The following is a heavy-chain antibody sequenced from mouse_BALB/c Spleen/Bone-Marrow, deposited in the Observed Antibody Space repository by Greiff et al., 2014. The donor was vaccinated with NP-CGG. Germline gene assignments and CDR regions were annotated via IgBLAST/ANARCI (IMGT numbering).Heavy chain of an antibody. CDR2: IHYSGST. J-gene: IGHJ3*01. Sequence: VQLQQSGPDLVKPSQSLSLTCTVTGYSITSGYSWHWIRQFPGNKLEWMGYIHYSGSTNYNPSLKSRISITRDTSKNQFFLQLKSVTTKDTATYYCARREGNHAAWFAYWGQGTLVTVSA. CDR1: GYSITSGYS. D-gene: IGHD2-1*01. CDR3: ARREGNHAAWFAY. V-gene: IGHV3-1*02.